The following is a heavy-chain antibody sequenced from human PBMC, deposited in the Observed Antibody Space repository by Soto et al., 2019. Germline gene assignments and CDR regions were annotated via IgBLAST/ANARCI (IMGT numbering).Heavy chain of an antibody. CDR3: ARSRYYFDY. V-gene: IGHV1-18*01. CDR1: GYTLKNYG. CDR2: IKVDNGDT. Sequence: QVHLVQSGGEVKKPGASVKVSCKASGYTLKNYGIGWVRQGPGLGPEWVGWIKVDNGDTKYAEKLQGRVTLTTDTSTSTAYMELRNLRYDDTAFYYCARSRYYFDYWGQGTLVTVSS. J-gene: IGHJ4*02.